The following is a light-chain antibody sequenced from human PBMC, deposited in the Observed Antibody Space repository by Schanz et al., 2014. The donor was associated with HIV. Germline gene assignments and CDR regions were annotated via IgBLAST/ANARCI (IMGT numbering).Light chain of an antibody. J-gene: IGKJ5*01. CDR2: AAS. Sequence: DIPMTQSPSSQSASVGDRVTLTCRASQDIGNDLGWYQQKPGQAPKRLIYAASKLQSGVPSRFIGSGSGTEFTLTISSLQPEDFASYYCLQHNTYPLSFGQGTRLDIK. V-gene: IGKV1-17*01. CDR3: LQHNTYPLS. CDR1: QDIGND.